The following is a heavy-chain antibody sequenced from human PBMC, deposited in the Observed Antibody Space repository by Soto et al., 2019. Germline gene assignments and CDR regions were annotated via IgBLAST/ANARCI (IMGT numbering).Heavy chain of an antibody. CDR2: ISGSGGST. V-gene: IGHV3-23*01. CDR1: VFTFSSYA. CDR3: ASGIAVAGHY. Sequence: PWWSLRLSCSASVFTFSSYAMSWFRQAPGKGLEWVSAISGSGGSTYYADSVKGRFAISRDNSKNTLYLQMNSLRAEDTAVYYCASGIAVAGHYWGQGTLVTVSS. J-gene: IGHJ4*02. D-gene: IGHD6-19*01.